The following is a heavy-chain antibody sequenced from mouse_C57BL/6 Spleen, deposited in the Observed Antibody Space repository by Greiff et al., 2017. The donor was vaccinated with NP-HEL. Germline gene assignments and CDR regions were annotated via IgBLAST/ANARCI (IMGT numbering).Heavy chain of an antibody. CDR2: IDPETGGT. CDR3: TRWMVTNYFDY. D-gene: IGHD2-2*01. Sequence: VQLQQSGAELVRPGASVTLSCKASGYTFTDYEMHWVKQTPVHGLEWIGAIDPETGGTAYNQKFKGKAILTADKSSSTAYMELRSLTSEDSAVYYCTRWMVTNYFDYWGQGTTLTVSS. J-gene: IGHJ2*01. CDR1: GYTFTDYE. V-gene: IGHV1-15*01.